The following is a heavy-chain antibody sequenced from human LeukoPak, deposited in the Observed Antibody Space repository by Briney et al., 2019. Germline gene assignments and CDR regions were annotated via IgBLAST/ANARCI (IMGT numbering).Heavy chain of an antibody. CDR1: GYTFTSYD. Sequence: ASVKVSCKASGYTFTSYDINWVRQAPGQGLEWMGWMNPNSGNTVYAQKFQGRVTMTRNTSINTAYMELSSLRSEDTAVYYCARCPPSGSYACVHWGQGTLVTVSS. CDR3: ARCPPSGSYACVH. V-gene: IGHV1-8*01. CDR2: MNPNSGNT. J-gene: IGHJ4*02. D-gene: IGHD1-26*01.